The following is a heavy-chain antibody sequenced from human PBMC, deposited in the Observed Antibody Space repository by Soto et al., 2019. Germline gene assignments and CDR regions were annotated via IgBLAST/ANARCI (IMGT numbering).Heavy chain of an antibody. CDR1: GFTFSSYW. CDR2: IKQDGSEK. Sequence: GGSLRLSCAASGFTFSSYWMSWVRQAPGKGLEWVANIKQDGSEKYYVDSVKGRFTISRDNAKNSLYLQMNSLRAEDTAVYYCARSDDYCSGGSCYFDYWGQGTLVTVSS. V-gene: IGHV3-7*03. CDR3: ARSDDYCSGGSCYFDY. J-gene: IGHJ4*02. D-gene: IGHD2-15*01.